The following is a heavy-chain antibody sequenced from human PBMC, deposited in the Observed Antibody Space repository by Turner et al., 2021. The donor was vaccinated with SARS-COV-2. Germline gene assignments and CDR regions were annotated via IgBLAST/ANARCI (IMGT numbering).Heavy chain of an antibody. Sequence: QVQLVQSGAEVTKPGASVKVSCKVSGYTLNEFSMHWVRQGPGKGLEWMGGVDPEDGETIYAPRFRVRVTMTEDTSTNTAYMELSNLGSTDTAVYYCAIGSRFTGSYDFWGQGTLVTVSS. CDR3: AIGSRFTGSYDF. D-gene: IGHD1-26*01. CDR2: VDPEDGET. CDR1: GYTLNEFS. V-gene: IGHV1-24*01. J-gene: IGHJ4*02.